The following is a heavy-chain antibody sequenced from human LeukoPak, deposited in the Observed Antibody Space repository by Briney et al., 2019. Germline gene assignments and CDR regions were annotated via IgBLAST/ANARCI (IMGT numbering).Heavy chain of an antibody. CDR3: ARGSGRSSRDGMDV. J-gene: IGHJ6*02. CDR1: GGSISSVDYY. D-gene: IGHD3-10*01. V-gene: IGHV4-31*03. CDR2: IHYSGST. Sequence: SDTLSLTCTVSGGSISSVDYYWSWIRQHPGKGLEWIGHIHYSGSTYYNPSLKSRVTISVDTSKNQFSLKESSVTAAYTAVYYCARGSGRSSRDGMDVWGQGTTVTVSS.